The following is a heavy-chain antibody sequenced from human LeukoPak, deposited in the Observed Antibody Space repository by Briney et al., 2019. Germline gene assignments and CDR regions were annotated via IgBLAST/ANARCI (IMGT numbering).Heavy chain of an antibody. D-gene: IGHD2-15*01. Sequence: PSETLSLTCTVSGGSISSYYWSWIRQPAGKGLEWIGRIYTSGGTNYNPSLKSRVTISVDTSKNQFSLKLSSVTAADTAVYYCAREYCSGGSCYFDYWGQGTLVTVSS. J-gene: IGHJ4*02. CDR1: GGSISSYY. V-gene: IGHV4-4*07. CDR3: AREYCSGGSCYFDY. CDR2: IYTSGGT.